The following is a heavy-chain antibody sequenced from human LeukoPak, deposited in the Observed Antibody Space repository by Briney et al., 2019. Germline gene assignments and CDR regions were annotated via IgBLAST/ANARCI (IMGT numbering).Heavy chain of an antibody. J-gene: IGHJ4*02. D-gene: IGHD2-15*01. CDR3: ARDPLPYCSGGSCYRTFDY. CDR1: GYTFTSYG. Sequence: ASVTVSCKASGYTFTSYGISWVRQAPGQGLEWMGWISAYNGNTNYAQKLQGRVTMTTDTSTSTAYMELRSLRSDDTAVYYCARDPLPYCSGGSCYRTFDYWGQGTLVTVSS. V-gene: IGHV1-18*01. CDR2: ISAYNGNT.